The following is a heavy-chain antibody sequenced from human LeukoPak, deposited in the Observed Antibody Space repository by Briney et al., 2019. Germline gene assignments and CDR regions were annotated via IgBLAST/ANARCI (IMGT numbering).Heavy chain of an antibody. Sequence: SETLSLTCAVYGGSFSGYYWSWIRQPPGKGLEWIGEINHSGSTNYNPSLKSRVTISVDTSKNQFSLKLSSVTAADTAVYYCARRPGYDFWSGYFYYYYMDVWGKGTTVTVSS. V-gene: IGHV4-34*01. CDR1: GGSFSGYY. CDR2: INHSGST. CDR3: ARRPGYDFWSGYFYYYYMDV. D-gene: IGHD3-3*01. J-gene: IGHJ6*03.